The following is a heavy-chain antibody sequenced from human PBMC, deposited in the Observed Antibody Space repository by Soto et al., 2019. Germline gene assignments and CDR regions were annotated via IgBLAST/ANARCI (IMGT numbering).Heavy chain of an antibody. CDR3: ARGGYGGYVADY. D-gene: IGHD5-12*01. CDR2: IWYDGSNK. V-gene: IGHV3-33*01. Sequence: QVQLVESGGGVLQPGRSLRLSCAASGFTFSSYGMHWVRQAPGKGLEWVAVIWYDGSNKYYADSVKGRFTISRDNSKNTLYLQMNSLRAEDTAVYYCARGGYGGYVADYWGQGTLVTVSS. CDR1: GFTFSSYG. J-gene: IGHJ4*02.